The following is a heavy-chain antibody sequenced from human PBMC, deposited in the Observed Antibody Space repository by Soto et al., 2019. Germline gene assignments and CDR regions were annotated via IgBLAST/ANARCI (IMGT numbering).Heavy chain of an antibody. Sequence: QVQLVQSGAEVKKLGSSVKVSCTASGGSLRNSVISWVRQAPAQRLEWMGGVIPILGTANYAQKFQGRVTMTADEAPSTAYMDLSSLSPDDTAVYYCARLGHPGHWGPGTLVIVSS. CDR3: ARLGHPGH. CDR2: VIPILGTA. V-gene: IGHV1-69*01. J-gene: IGHJ4*02. CDR1: GGSLRNSV.